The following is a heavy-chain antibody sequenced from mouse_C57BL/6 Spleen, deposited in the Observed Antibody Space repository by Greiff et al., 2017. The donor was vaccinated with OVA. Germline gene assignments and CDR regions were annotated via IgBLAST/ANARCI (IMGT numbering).Heavy chain of an antibody. D-gene: IGHD1-1*01. CDR3: SREGNGSPSFAY. V-gene: IGHV5-4*01. J-gene: IGHJ3*01. CDR2: ISGGGSYT. Sequence: EVKLVESGGGLVKPGGSLKLSCAASGFTFSSYAMYWVRQTPEKRLEWVATISGGGSYTYYPDNVKGRFTISRGNAKNNLYLQMSHLKSEDTAMYYCSREGNGSPSFAYWGQGTLVTVSA. CDR1: GFTFSSYA.